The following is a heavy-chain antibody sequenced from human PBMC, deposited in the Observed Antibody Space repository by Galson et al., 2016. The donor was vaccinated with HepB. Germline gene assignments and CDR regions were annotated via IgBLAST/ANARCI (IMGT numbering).Heavy chain of an antibody. J-gene: IGHJ4*02. V-gene: IGHV3-23*01. Sequence: SLRLSCAASGFTFRSYAMSWVRQAPGKGLEWVSTVIYNGYNTYYADSVKGRFTISRDNSKNTLFLQMDSLRAEDTAVYYCASGGSGSHWRYYFDHWGQGTLVTVSS. CDR1: GFTFRSYA. D-gene: IGHD1-26*01. CDR3: ASGGSGSHWRYYFDH. CDR2: VIYNGYNT.